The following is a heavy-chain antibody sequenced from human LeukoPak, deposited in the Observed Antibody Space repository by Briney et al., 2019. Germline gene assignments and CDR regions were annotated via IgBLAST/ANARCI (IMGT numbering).Heavy chain of an antibody. CDR1: GFTFSSYA. CDR2: ISYDGSNK. CDR3: ARGAAGYDY. D-gene: IGHD6-19*01. V-gene: IGHV3-30*04. J-gene: IGHJ4*02. Sequence: GGSLRLSCAASGFTFSSYAMHWVRQAPGKGLEWVAVISYDGSNKYYADSVKGRFTTSRDNSKNTLYLQMNSLRAEDTAVYYCARGAAGYDYWGQGTLVTVSS.